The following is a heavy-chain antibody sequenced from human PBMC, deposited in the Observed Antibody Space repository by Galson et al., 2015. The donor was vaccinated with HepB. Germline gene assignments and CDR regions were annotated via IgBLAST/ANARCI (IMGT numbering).Heavy chain of an antibody. Sequence: SLRLSCAASGFTFSSYAMNWVRQAPGKGLEWVSGIGVNDGSIYYANSVKGRFTISRDNSKNTLYLQVNCLRVEDTAIYYCAKGRPERPPEHRGYDHPDFLCQGTQVSVST. V-gene: IGHV3-23*01. CDR2: IGVNDGSI. D-gene: IGHD5-12*01. J-gene: IGHJ4*02. CDR3: AKGRPERPPEHRGYDHPDF. CDR1: GFTFSSYA.